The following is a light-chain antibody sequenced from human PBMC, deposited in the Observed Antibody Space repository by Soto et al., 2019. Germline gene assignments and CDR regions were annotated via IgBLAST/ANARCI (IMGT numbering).Light chain of an antibody. J-gene: IGKJ1*01. V-gene: IGKV3-11*01. CDR2: QTS. CDR1: QYINTR. Sequence: EIVLTQSPATLSSFPCDRATLSCRASQYINTRLAWYQHRPGQAPRLLIYQTSIRAAGIPARFSASGTGTDFTLTISDVQPEDFAVYYCHQRQSWPRTFGQGTKVDIK. CDR3: HQRQSWPRT.